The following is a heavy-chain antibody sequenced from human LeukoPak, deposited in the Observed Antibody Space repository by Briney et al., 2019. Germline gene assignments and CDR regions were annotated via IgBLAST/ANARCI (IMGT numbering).Heavy chain of an antibody. D-gene: IGHD2-2*01. V-gene: IGHV3-23*01. CDR1: GFTFSTYA. Sequence: GSLRLSCAASGFTFSTYAMSWVRPAPGQGLEWVSSISGDGGSTYYAESVKGRFTISRDNSKNTLYLQMNSLRAEDTAVYYCAKRPDCSTTNCFRFEYWGQGTLVTVSS. CDR3: AKRPDCSTTNCFRFEY. J-gene: IGHJ4*02. CDR2: ISGDGGST.